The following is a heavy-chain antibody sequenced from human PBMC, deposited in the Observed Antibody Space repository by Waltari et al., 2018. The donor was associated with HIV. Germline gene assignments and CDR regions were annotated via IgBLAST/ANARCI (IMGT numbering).Heavy chain of an antibody. CDR1: GYTLTALS. V-gene: IGHV1-24*01. Sequence: QVQLVQSGAAVKTPGASVKVSCKVSGYTLTALSMPWVRQSPGKGLAWMGNFDPEDDETIYAQKFQGRITMTEDTSSDTAYMELSSLTSGDTAVYYCATDFSGMVRAYSYYSLDVWGQGTTVTVSS. J-gene: IGHJ6*02. D-gene: IGHD3-10*01. CDR2: FDPEDDET. CDR3: ATDFSGMVRAYSYYSLDV.